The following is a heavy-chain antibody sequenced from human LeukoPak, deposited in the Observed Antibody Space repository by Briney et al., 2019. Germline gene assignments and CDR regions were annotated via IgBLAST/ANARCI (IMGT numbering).Heavy chain of an antibody. CDR3: ARDFSSGILGYYFDY. CDR2: ISSSGSTI. CDR1: GFTFSDYY. Sequence: GGSLRLSCAASGFTFSDYYMSWIRQAPGKGLEWVSYISSSGSTIYYADSVKGRFTISRDNAKNSLYLQMNSLRAEDTALYYCARDFSSGILGYYFDYWGQGTLVTVSS. J-gene: IGHJ4*02. D-gene: IGHD3-10*01. V-gene: IGHV3-11*01.